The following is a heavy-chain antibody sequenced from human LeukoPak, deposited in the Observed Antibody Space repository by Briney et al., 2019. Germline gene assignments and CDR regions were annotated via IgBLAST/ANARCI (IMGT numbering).Heavy chain of an antibody. V-gene: IGHV4-61*02. CDR1: DDSLTSGSHY. CDR2: IFINGST. D-gene: IGHD2-2*01. CDR3: ARMRIIVVPAAKFRHFYYGIDV. Sequence: SQTLSRTCTVSDDSLTSGSHYWSWIRQPAGKGLEWIGRIFINGSTNYNPSLTSRVTISADTSKSQFSLKLTSVTAADAAVYYCARMRIIVVPAAKFRHFYYGIDVWGQGTTVTVSS. J-gene: IGHJ6*02.